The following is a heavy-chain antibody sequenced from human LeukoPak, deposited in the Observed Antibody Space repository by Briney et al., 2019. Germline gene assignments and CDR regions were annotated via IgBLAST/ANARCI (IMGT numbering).Heavy chain of an antibody. V-gene: IGHV3-21*04. J-gene: IGHJ4*02. Sequence: GGSLRLSCAASGFTFSSYSMNWVRQAPGKGLEWVSSISSSSSYIYYADSVKGRFTISRDNAKNSLYLQMNSLRAEDTALYYCARATHYYESSGYDYWGQGTLVTVSS. CDR1: GFTFSSYS. D-gene: IGHD3-22*01. CDR3: ARATHYYESSGYDY. CDR2: ISSSSSYI.